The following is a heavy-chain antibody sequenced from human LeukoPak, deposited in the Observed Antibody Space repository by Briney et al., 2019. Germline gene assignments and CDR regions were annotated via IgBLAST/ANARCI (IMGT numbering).Heavy chain of an antibody. Sequence: SVKVSCKASGGTFSSYAISWVRQAPGQGLEWMGGIIPIFGTAHYSQKFQGRVTITAVDSMNTAYMELSSLRSDDTAVYYCARGWLAETTVVTPYNYWGQGTLVTVSS. D-gene: IGHD4-23*01. CDR2: IIPIFGTA. J-gene: IGHJ4*02. CDR1: GGTFSSYA. CDR3: ARGWLAETTVVTPYNY. V-gene: IGHV1-69*01.